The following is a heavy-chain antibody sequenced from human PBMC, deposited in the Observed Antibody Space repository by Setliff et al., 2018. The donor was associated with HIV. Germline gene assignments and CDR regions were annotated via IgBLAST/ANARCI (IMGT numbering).Heavy chain of an antibody. Sequence: ASVKVSCKASGFTFTDFYFHWVQQAPGKGLEWVGRVDPEDNNPTYAEKFRDRVTISADTPTNTAYMELSSLRSEDTAVYYCARGSCSGCYLSDYWGLGTLVTVSS. CDR1: GFTFTDFY. CDR2: VDPEDNNP. J-gene: IGHJ4*02. D-gene: IGHD6-19*01. CDR3: ARGSCSGCYLSDY. V-gene: IGHV1-69-2*01.